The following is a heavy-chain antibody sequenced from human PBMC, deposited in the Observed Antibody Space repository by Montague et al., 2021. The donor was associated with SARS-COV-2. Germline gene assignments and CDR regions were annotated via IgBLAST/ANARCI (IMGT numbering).Heavy chain of an antibody. CDR3: ASGIYPSGSYYNRYYYGLNI. V-gene: IGHV4-34*01. J-gene: IGHJ6*02. CDR1: GGSHSGYY. D-gene: IGHD3-10*01. CDR2: INQSKNT. Sequence: SETLSLTCAVHGGSHSGYYWRWVRQPPEKGLGWIGEINQSKNTKXKPALKSPVTIAVDTSKNQFSRKMTSVTAADTATYYCASGIYPSGSYYNRYYYGLNIWGPGTTVSVSS.